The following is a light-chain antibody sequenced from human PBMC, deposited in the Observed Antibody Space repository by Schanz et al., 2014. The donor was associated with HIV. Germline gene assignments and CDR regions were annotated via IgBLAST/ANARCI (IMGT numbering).Light chain of an antibody. Sequence: EIVLTQSPATLSLSPGERATLSCRASQSINNYLAWYQQKPGQAPRLLIYGASTRATGIPARFSGSGSGREFTLTISSLQSEDFAVYYCQQYNNWPPLTFGGGTKVEMK. CDR3: QQYNNWPPLT. CDR2: GAS. J-gene: IGKJ4*01. V-gene: IGKV3-15*01. CDR1: QSINNY.